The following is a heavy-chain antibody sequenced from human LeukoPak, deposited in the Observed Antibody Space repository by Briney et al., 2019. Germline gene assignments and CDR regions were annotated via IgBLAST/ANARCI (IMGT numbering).Heavy chain of an antibody. Sequence: GESLKISCKGSGYSFTSYWIGWVRQMPGKGLEWMGIIYPGDSDTRYSPSFQGQVTNSADKSISTAYLQWSSLKASDTAMYYCATGGYCSSTSCFNWFDPWGQGTLVTVSS. V-gene: IGHV5-51*01. D-gene: IGHD2-2*01. CDR2: IYPGDSDT. J-gene: IGHJ5*02. CDR3: ATGGYCSSTSCFNWFDP. CDR1: GYSFTSYW.